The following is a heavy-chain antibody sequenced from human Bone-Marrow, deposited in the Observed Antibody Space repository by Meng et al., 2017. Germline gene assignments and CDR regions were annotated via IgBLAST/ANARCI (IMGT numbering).Heavy chain of an antibody. CDR2: IYYSGST. J-gene: IGHJ4*02. CDR3: ARSVGLATIPY. Sequence: SETLSLTCTVSGGSISSSSYYWGWIRQPPGKGLEWIGSIYYSGSTYYNPSLKSRVTISVDTSKNQFSLKLSSVTAADTAVYYCARSVGLATIPYWGQGTLVTVSS. D-gene: IGHD5-24*01. CDR1: GGSISSSSYY. V-gene: IGHV4-39*07.